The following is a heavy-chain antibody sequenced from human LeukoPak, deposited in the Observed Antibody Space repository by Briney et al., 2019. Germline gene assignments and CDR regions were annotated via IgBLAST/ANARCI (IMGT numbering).Heavy chain of an antibody. CDR3: ARDWTGSSWTNFDY. V-gene: IGHV4-38-2*02. D-gene: IGHD6-13*01. Sequence: NSSETLSLTCTVSGYSISSGYYWGWIRQPPGQGLEWIGSIYHSGSTYYNPSLKSRVTISVDTSKNQFSLKLSSVTAADTAVYYCARDWTGSSWTNFDYWGQGTLVTVSS. J-gene: IGHJ4*02. CDR1: GYSISSGYY. CDR2: IYHSGST.